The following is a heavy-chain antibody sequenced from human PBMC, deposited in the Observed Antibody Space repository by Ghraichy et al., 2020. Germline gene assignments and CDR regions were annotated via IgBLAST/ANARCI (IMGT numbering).Heavy chain of an antibody. CDR2: ISSSSSYI. CDR1: GFTFSSYS. D-gene: IGHD3-3*01. J-gene: IGHJ6*02. V-gene: IGHV3-21*01. Sequence: GGSLRLSCAASGFTFSSYSMNWVRQAPGKGLEWVSSISSSSSYIYYADSVKGRFTISRDNAKNSLYLQMNSLRAEDTAVYYCARHRTIFGVVILFYGMDVWGQGTTVTVSS. CDR3: ARHRTIFGVVILFYGMDV.